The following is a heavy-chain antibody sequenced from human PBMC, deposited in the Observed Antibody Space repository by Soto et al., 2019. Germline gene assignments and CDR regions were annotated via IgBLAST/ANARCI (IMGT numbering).Heavy chain of an antibody. CDR3: ARQYYDILTGYHDAFDI. D-gene: IGHD3-9*01. J-gene: IGHJ3*02. CDR1: GYSFTSYW. Sequence: GESLKISCKGSGYSFTSYWIGWVRQMPGKGLEWMGIIYPGDSDTRYSPSFQGQVTISADKSISTAYLQWSSLKASDTAMYHCARQYYDILTGYHDAFDIWGQGTMVTVSS. V-gene: IGHV5-51*01. CDR2: IYPGDSDT.